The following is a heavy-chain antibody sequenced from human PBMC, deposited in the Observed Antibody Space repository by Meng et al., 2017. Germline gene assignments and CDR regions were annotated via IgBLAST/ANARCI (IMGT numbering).Heavy chain of an antibody. CDR2: IIPIFSTA. CDR1: GGTFSSYA. J-gene: IGHJ4*02. V-gene: IGHV1-69*18. Sequence: QVRVVESGGEAENPGSPGKVSGKASGGTFSSYASSWVRQGPGRGVELMRRIIPIFSTANYAQKFQGRVTITADESTGTAYMELSSLRSEDTAVYYCARGGIAVAIDYWGQGTLVTVSS. CDR3: ARGGIAVAIDY. D-gene: IGHD6-19*01.